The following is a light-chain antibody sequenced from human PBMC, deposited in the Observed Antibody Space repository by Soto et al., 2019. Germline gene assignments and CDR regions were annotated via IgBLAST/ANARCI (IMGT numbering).Light chain of an antibody. Sequence: QSVLTQPPSVSGAPGQRVTISCTGSSSNIGADFDVHWYQVLPGSAPKLLIYHNTNRPSGVPDRFSGSKSGTSASLAITGLQPEDEADYYCQSYDISLSVLFGGGTKLTVL. J-gene: IGLJ2*01. CDR3: QSYDISLSVL. V-gene: IGLV1-40*01. CDR2: HNT. CDR1: SSNIGADFD.